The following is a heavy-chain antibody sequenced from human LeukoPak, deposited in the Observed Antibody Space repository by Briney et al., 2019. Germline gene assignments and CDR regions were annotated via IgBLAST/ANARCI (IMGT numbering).Heavy chain of an antibody. CDR1: GGSFSGYY. D-gene: IGHD3-10*01. J-gene: IGHJ4*02. Sequence: PSETLSLTCAVYGGSFSGYYWSWVRQAPGKGLEWVSAISGSGGSTYYADSVKGRFTISRDNSKNTMYLQMNSLRAEDTAVYYCAKPLGSGSYYSWDYWGQGTLVTVSS. CDR3: AKPLGSGSYYSWDY. V-gene: IGHV3-23*01. CDR2: ISGSGGST.